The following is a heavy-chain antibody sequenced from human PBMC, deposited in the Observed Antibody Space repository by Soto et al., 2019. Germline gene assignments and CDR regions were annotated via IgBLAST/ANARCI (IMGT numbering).Heavy chain of an antibody. V-gene: IGHV1-46*01. Sequence: VASVKVSCKASGYTFTSYYMHWVRQAPGQGLEWMGIINPSGGSTSYAQKFQGRVTMTRDTSTSTVYMELSSLRSEDTAVYYCARDGYDFWSGSHWFDPWGQGTLVTVSS. CDR2: INPSGGST. D-gene: IGHD3-3*01. CDR1: GYTFTSYY. J-gene: IGHJ5*02. CDR3: ARDGYDFWSGSHWFDP.